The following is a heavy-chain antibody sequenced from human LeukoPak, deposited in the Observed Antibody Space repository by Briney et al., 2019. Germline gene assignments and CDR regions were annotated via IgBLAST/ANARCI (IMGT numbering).Heavy chain of an antibody. Sequence: GGSLRLSCAASGFTFSSYGMHWVRQAPGKGLEWVAVIWYDGSNKYYADSVKGRFTISRDNSKNTLYLQMNSLRAEDTAVYYCAKDYYGSGSFPDIWGQGTMVTVSS. CDR2: IWYDGSNK. D-gene: IGHD3-10*01. CDR1: GFTFSSYG. CDR3: AKDYYGSGSFPDI. V-gene: IGHV3-33*06. J-gene: IGHJ3*02.